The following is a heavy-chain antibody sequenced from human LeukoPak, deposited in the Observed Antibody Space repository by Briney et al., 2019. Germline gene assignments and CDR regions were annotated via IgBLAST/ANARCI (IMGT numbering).Heavy chain of an antibody. CDR2: INWNGGST. J-gene: IGHJ4*02. CDR1: GFTFDDYG. CDR3: AKDYCSGGRCYSGADY. Sequence: GGSLRLSCAASGFTFDDYGMSWVRQAPGKGLEWVSGINWNGGSTGYAESVKGRFTISRDNSKNTVYLQMNSLRAEDTAIYYCAKDYCSGGRCYSGADYWGQGTLVTVSS. V-gene: IGHV3-20*04. D-gene: IGHD2-15*01.